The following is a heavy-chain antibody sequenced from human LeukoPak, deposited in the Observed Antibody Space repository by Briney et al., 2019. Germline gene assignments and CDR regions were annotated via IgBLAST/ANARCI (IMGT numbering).Heavy chain of an antibody. Sequence: GGSLRLSCAASGFTFSSYGMHWVRQAPGKGLEWVAVIWYDGSNKYYADSVKGRFTISRDNSKNTLYLQMNSLRAEDTAVYYCARVAVAGTSNYYYYGMNVWGQGTTVTVSS. D-gene: IGHD6-19*01. V-gene: IGHV3-33*01. CDR2: IWYDGSNK. CDR3: ARVAVAGTSNYYYYGMNV. CDR1: GFTFSSYG. J-gene: IGHJ6*02.